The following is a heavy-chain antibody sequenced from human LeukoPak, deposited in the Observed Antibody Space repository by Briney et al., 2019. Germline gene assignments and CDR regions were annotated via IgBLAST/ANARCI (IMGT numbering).Heavy chain of an antibody. CDR1: GYTFTSYY. J-gene: IGHJ4*02. Sequence: GASVKVSCKASGYTFTSYYMHWVRQAPGQGLEWMGWINPNSGGTNYAQKFQGRVTMTRDTSISTAYMELSRLRSDDTAVYYCARPGKSGCSSTSCYYTYWGQGTLVTVSS. D-gene: IGHD2-2*01. CDR3: ARPGKSGCSSTSCYYTY. V-gene: IGHV1-2*02. CDR2: INPNSGGT.